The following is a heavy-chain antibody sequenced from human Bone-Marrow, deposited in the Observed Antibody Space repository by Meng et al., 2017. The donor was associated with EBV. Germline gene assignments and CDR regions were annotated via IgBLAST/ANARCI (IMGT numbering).Heavy chain of an antibody. V-gene: IGHV4-39*01. Sequence: LHLRESGPGHVNPSETLSLTCTVSGDSFSSFYYWGWIRQPPGRGLEWIGSVHYTGSTYYSPSLKSRVTVSVDTSKNQFSLRPTSVTAADTAVYYCARPFPSWQSPRLDPFGAWGQGTLVTVSS. D-gene: IGHD6-19*01. CDR1: GDSFSSFYY. CDR3: ARPFPSWQSPRLDPFGA. J-gene: IGHJ5*02. CDR2: VHYTGST.